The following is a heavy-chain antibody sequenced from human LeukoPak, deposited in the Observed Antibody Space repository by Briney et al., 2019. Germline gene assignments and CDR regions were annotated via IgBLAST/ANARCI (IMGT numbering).Heavy chain of an antibody. CDR3: ARVGWFGEFGGVDY. Sequence: ASVKVSCKASGYTFTGYYMHWVRQAPGQGLEWMGWINPNSGGTNYAQKFQGRVTMTRDTSISTAYMELSRLRSDDTAVYYCARVGWFGEFGGVDYWGQETLVTVSS. CDR1: GYTFTGYY. CDR2: INPNSGGT. J-gene: IGHJ4*02. V-gene: IGHV1-2*02. D-gene: IGHD3-10*01.